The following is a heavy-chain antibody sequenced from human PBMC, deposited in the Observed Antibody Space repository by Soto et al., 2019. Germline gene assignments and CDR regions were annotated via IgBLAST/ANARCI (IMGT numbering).Heavy chain of an antibody. CDR1: GFTFSSYA. J-gene: IGHJ4*02. Sequence: QVQLVESGGGVVQPGRSLRLSCAASGFTFSSYAMHWVRQAPGKGLEWVAVISYDGSNKYYADSVKGRFTISRDNSKKTLCLQMNSLRAEDTAVYYCANGGQWLAPIDYWGQGTLVTVSS. CDR2: ISYDGSNK. CDR3: ANGGQWLAPIDY. D-gene: IGHD6-19*01. V-gene: IGHV3-30-3*01.